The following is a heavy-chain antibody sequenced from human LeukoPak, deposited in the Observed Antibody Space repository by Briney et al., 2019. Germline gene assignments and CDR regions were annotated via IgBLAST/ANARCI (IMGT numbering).Heavy chain of an antibody. CDR3: ARILGSYSPRYYFDY. Sequence: SETLSLTYTVSGGSISSYYWSWIRQPPGKGLEWIGYIYYSGSTNYNPSLKSRVTISVDTSKNQFSLKLSSVTAADTAVYYCARILGSYSPRYYFDYWGQGTLVTVSS. CDR1: GGSISSYY. D-gene: IGHD1-26*01. CDR2: IYYSGST. J-gene: IGHJ4*02. V-gene: IGHV4-59*01.